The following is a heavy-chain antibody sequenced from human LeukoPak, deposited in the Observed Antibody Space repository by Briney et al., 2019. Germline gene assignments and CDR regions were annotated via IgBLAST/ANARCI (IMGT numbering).Heavy chain of an antibody. CDR2: IIPIFGTA. V-gene: IGHV1-69*06. CDR3: ATWGLHFDI. Sequence: GASVKVSCKASGGTFSSYAISWVRQAPGQGLEWMGGIIPIFGTANYAQKFQGRVTITADKSTSTAYMELSSLRSENTAVYFCATWGLHFDIWGQGTMVTVAS. D-gene: IGHD3-16*01. CDR1: GGTFSSYA. J-gene: IGHJ3*02.